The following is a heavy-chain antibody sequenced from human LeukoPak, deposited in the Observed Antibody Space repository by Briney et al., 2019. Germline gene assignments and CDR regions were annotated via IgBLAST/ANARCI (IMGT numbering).Heavy chain of an antibody. CDR1: GYSISNAYY. CDR3: AREPLEALAGTSEY. Sequence: SETLSLTCSVAGYSISNAYYWAWIGQPPGRGLEWIGSLYHSGSTYYNPSLKSRVTTSVDTSKNRFSLKLTSVTAADTAVYYCAREPLEALAGTSEYWGQGTLVTVSS. J-gene: IGHJ4*02. CDR2: LYHSGST. D-gene: IGHD6-19*01. V-gene: IGHV4-38-2*02.